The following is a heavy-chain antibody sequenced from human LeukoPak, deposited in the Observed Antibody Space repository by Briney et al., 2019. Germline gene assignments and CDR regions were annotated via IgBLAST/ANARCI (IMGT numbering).Heavy chain of an antibody. CDR2: IYTSGST. V-gene: IGHV4-4*09. D-gene: IGHD6-13*01. Sequence: SETLSLTCTVSGGSISSYYWSWIRQPPGKGLEWIGYIYTSGSTNYNPSLKSRVTISVDTSKNQFSLKLSSVTAADTAVYYCARHSIAAAGGNYFDYWGQGTLVTVSS. CDR1: GGSISSYY. J-gene: IGHJ4*02. CDR3: ARHSIAAAGGNYFDY.